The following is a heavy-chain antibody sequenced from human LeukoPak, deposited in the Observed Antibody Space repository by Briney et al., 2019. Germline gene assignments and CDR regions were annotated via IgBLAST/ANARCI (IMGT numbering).Heavy chain of an antibody. D-gene: IGHD2-15*01. V-gene: IGHV4-34*01. J-gene: IGHJ4*02. Sequence: SETLSLACAVYGGSFSGYYWSWIRQPPGKGLEWIGEINHSGSTNYNPSLKSRVTISVDTSKNQFSLKLSSVTAADTAVYYCAREGVVGAYGHFDYWGQGTLVTVSS. CDR3: AREGVVGAYGHFDY. CDR2: INHSGST. CDR1: GGSFSGYY.